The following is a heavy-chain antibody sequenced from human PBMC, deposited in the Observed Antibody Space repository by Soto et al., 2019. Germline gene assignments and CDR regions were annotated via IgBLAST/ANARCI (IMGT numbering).Heavy chain of an antibody. CDR1: GFTFSSYV. CDR2: ISGSGGNT. D-gene: IGHD3-22*01. J-gene: IGHJ5*02. Sequence: EVQLLESGGGLVQPGGSLRLSCAASGFTFSSYVMSWVRQAPGKGLAWVSAISGSGGNTYYADSVKGRFTISRDNSKNPLFLQMNSLRAGDTALYFCAKEMGDYYDSSGSWFDPWGQGTLVTVSS. V-gene: IGHV3-23*01. CDR3: AKEMGDYYDSSGSWFDP.